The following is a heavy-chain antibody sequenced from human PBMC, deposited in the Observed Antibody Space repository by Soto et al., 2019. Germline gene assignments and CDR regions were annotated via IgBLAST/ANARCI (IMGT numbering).Heavy chain of an antibody. V-gene: IGHV4-34*01. D-gene: IGHD2-21*02. J-gene: IGHJ5*02. CDR3: ARAWRGVVTPRT. CDR2: INHRGNT. CDR1: EGALSGPS. Sequence: PSETLSLTCAVNEGALSGPSWTWIRQTPGKGLEWIGEINHRGNTNYNPALKSRLTISVDTSKNQFSLKLNSMTAAATAVYYCARAWRGVVTPRTWGQGILVTFSS.